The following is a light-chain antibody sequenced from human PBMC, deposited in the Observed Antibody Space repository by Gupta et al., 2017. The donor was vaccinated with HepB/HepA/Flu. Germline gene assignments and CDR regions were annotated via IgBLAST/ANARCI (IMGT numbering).Light chain of an antibody. CDR2: GTS. Sequence: VLTQSPGTLSLSPGERATRSCRASQSFSRTFLAWYQQKAGQAPRLLIYGTSSRATGIPDRFSGSGSGTDFTLTISRLEPEDFAVYYCQQYGGSPLTFGGGTKVEIK. CDR1: QSFSRTF. CDR3: QQYGGSPLT. J-gene: IGKJ4*01. V-gene: IGKV3-20*01.